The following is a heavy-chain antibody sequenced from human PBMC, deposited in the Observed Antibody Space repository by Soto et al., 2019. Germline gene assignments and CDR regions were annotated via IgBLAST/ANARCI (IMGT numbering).Heavy chain of an antibody. Sequence: SETLSLTCTVSGGSVRSGGYYWTWIRQHPGKGLEWIGYIYYSGHTFYNPSLRSRVTISLDTSKNQFSLRLSSVTAADTAVYYCARELYTSSSAGLDVWGQGTTVTVSS. J-gene: IGHJ6*02. CDR3: ARELYTSSSAGLDV. CDR1: GGSVRSGGYY. D-gene: IGHD6-6*01. V-gene: IGHV4-31*03. CDR2: IYYSGHT.